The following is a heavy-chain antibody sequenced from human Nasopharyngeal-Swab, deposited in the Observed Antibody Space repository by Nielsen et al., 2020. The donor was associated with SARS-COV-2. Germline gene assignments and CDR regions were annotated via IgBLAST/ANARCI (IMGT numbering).Heavy chain of an antibody. CDR2: SRVKANSYSA. D-gene: IGHD3-9*01. V-gene: IGHV3-72*01. CDR1: GFNLGDYY. J-gene: IGHJ4*02. Sequence: GSLRLSCVASGFNLGDYYMDWVRQAPGKGLEWLGHSRVKANSYSAEYAASVTGRFTFSREESRNLLYLQMNSLTTEDTAVYYCARVGICYNDWCGSYDSWGQGTLVTVSS. CDR3: ARVGICYNDWCGSYDS.